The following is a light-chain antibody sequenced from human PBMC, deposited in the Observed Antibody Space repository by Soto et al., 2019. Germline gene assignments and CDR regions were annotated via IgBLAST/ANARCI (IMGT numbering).Light chain of an antibody. Sequence: EIVLTQSPGTLSLSPGERASLSCRASQRISSTFLAWYPQKPGQAPRLLIYGASSRATGIPDRFSGSGSGTDLTLTISRREAEDFAMYYCQQCGGSPTFGQGTKVEVK. V-gene: IGKV3-20*01. CDR2: GAS. CDR1: QRISSTF. CDR3: QQCGGSPT. J-gene: IGKJ1*01.